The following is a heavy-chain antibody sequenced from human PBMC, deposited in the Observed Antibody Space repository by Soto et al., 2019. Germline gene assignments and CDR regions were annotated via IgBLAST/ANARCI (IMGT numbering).Heavy chain of an antibody. J-gene: IGHJ6*02. CDR2: ISSSSSYI. V-gene: IGHV3-21*01. CDR3: ARELRGYYYYGMDV. Sequence: GGSLRLSCAASGFTFSSYSMNWVRQAPGKGLEWVSSISSSSSYIYYADSVKGRFTISRDNAKNSLYLQMNSLRAEDTAVYYCARELRGYYYYGMDVWGQGTTVTVSS. CDR1: GFTFSSYS.